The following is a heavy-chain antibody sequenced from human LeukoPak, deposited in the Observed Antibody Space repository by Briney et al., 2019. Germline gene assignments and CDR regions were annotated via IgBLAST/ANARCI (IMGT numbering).Heavy chain of an antibody. D-gene: IGHD2-15*01. V-gene: IGHV3-30-3*01. CDR3: AKGVRVVAATMSYFDY. CDR2: ISYDGSNK. Sequence: GGSLRLSCAASGFTFSSYAMHWVRQAPGKGLEWGAGISYDGSNKYYADSVKVRFTISRDNSKNTPYLQMNSLRAEDTAVYYCAKGVRVVAATMSYFDYWGQGPLVTVSS. CDR1: GFTFSSYA. J-gene: IGHJ4*02.